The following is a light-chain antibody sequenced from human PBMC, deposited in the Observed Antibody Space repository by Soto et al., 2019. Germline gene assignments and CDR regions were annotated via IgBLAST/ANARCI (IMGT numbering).Light chain of an antibody. Sequence: EIVLTQSPATLSLSPGEIATLSCRASQSVSSYLAWYQQKPGQAPRLLIYDASSRATGVPARFSGSGSGTDFSLTISSLEPEDVAVYYCQQRSQWPPMTFGQGTRLEVK. J-gene: IGKJ5*01. V-gene: IGKV3-11*01. CDR3: QQRSQWPPMT. CDR1: QSVSSY. CDR2: DAS.